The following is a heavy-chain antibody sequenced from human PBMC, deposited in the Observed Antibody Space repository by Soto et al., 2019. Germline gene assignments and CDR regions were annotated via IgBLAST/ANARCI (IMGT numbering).Heavy chain of an antibody. CDR2: IIPIFGTA. J-gene: IGHJ6*02. CDR3: ASGMGLRSYYYYGIDV. V-gene: IGHV1-69*01. Sequence: QVQLVQSGAEVKKPGSSVKVSCKASGGTFSSYAISWVRQAPGHGLEWMGGIIPIFGTANYAQKFQGRVTITADESTSTAYRELSSLRSEDTAVYDCASGMGLRSYYYYGIDVWGQGTTVTVSS. CDR1: GGTFSSYA.